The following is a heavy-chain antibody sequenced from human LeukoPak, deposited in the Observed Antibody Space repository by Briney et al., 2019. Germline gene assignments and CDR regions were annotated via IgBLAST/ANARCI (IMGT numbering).Heavy chain of an antibody. CDR3: ARDIDRVFNWFDP. Sequence: ASVKVSCKASGYIFTSYAMHWVRQAPGQRLEWMGWINAGNGNTKYPQKFQGRVTITRDTSASTVYMELSSLRSEDTAVYYCARDIDRVFNWFDPWGQGTLVTVSS. J-gene: IGHJ5*02. CDR1: GYIFTSYA. CDR2: INAGNGNT. V-gene: IGHV1-3*01. D-gene: IGHD6-13*01.